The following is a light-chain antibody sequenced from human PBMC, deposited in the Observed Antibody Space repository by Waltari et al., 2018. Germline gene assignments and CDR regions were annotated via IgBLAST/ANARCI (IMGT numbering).Light chain of an antibody. CDR1: SGHSSYA. CDR3: QTGGFGMWV. V-gene: IGLV4-69*01. Sequence: QLMLTQSPSASASLGASVKLTCTLSSGHSSYAIAWHQQQPEKGPRYLMKVNSDGRHIKGDGIPDRFSGSSSGAERYLTISSLQSEDEADYYCQTGGFGMWVFGGGTKLTVL. J-gene: IGLJ3*02. CDR2: VNSDGRH.